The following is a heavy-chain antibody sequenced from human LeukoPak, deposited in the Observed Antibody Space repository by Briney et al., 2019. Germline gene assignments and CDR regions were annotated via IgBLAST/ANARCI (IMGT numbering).Heavy chain of an antibody. CDR2: IYYSGST. Sequence: SETLSLTCTVSGGSISSYYWSWIRQPPGKGLEWIGYIYYSGSTNYNPSLKSRVTISVDTSKNQFSLKLSSVTAADTAVYYCARTPRWYDFWSGYFGAFDIWGQGTMVTVSS. J-gene: IGHJ3*02. V-gene: IGHV4-59*08. CDR3: ARTPRWYDFWSGYFGAFDI. D-gene: IGHD3-3*01. CDR1: GGSISSYY.